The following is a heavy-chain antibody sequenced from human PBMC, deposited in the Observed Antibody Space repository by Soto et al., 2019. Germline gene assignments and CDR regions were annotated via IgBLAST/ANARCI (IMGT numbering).Heavy chain of an antibody. CDR1: GFTFSSYG. V-gene: IGHV3-33*01. CDR2: IWDEGSNK. J-gene: IGHJ6*02. CDR3: ARVHQPNLGIYSSGWYGHYYYGMDV. D-gene: IGHD6-19*01. Sequence: PGGSLRLSCAASGFTFSSYGMHWVRQAPGKGLEWVAVIWDEGSNKYYEDSVKGRFTISIDNSKNRLYLQMNSLRAEDTAVYYCARVHQPNLGIYSSGWYGHYYYGMDVWGQGTTVTVSS.